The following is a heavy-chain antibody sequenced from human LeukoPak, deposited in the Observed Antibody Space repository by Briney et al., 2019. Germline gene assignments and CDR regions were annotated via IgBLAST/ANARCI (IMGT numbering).Heavy chain of an antibody. CDR2: IIPIFGTA. J-gene: IGHJ6*03. V-gene: IGHV1-69*13. D-gene: IGHD2-2*03. CDR1: GGTFSSYA. CDR3: AGGYCSSTSCRDYYYYMDV. Sequence: SVKVSCKASGGTFSSYAISWVRQAPGQGLEWMGGIIPIFGTANYAQKFQGRVTITADESTSTAYMELSSLRSDDTAVYYCAGGYCSSTSCRDYYYYMDVWGKGTTVTVSS.